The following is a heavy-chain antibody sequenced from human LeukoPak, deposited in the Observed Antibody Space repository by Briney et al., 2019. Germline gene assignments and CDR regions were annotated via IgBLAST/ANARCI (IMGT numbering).Heavy chain of an antibody. CDR3: ARGFDGHNAFDI. CDR1: GDSISSRDYY. Sequence: SETLSLTCSVSGDSISSRDYYWSWIRQPPGKGLEWIGYIYYSGSTSYNPSLKSRVTISVDTSKNQFSLRLSSVTAADTAVYHCARGFDGHNAFDIWGQGTMVTVSS. V-gene: IGHV4-30-4*08. CDR2: IYYSGST. J-gene: IGHJ3*02. D-gene: IGHD3-9*01.